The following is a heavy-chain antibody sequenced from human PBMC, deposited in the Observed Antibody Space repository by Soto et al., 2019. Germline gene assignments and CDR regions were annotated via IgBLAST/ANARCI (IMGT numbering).Heavy chain of an antibody. CDR3: GRDPLLVVVVAAKFDS. J-gene: IGHJ4*02. CDR2: INPSGGST. Sequence: ASVKVSCKASGYTFTSYYMHWVRQAPGQGLEWMGIINPSGGSTSYAQKFQGRVTMTRDTSTSTVYMELSSLRSEDTAVYYCGRDPLLVVVVAAKFDSWGKETLAT. D-gene: IGHD2-15*01. CDR1: GYTFTSYY. V-gene: IGHV1-46*01.